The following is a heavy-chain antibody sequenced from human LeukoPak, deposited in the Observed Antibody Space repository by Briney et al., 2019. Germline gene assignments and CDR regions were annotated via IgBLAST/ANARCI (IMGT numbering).Heavy chain of an antibody. Sequence: SSETLSLTCTVSGDSISSTNYYWGWIRQPPGKGLEWIGSIYYSGSTYYNPSLESRVTISVDTSKNQFSLKLSSVTAADTAVYYCARGHSSGWYPDYYYYYYMDVWGKGTTVTISS. J-gene: IGHJ6*03. CDR3: ARGHSSGWYPDYYYYYYMDV. CDR1: GDSISSTNYY. V-gene: IGHV4-39*07. D-gene: IGHD6-19*01. CDR2: IYYSGST.